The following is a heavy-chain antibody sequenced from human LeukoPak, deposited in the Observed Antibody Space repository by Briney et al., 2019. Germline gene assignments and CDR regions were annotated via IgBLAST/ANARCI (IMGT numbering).Heavy chain of an antibody. V-gene: IGHV3-48*03. CDR3: ARGYGSGWLFDS. Sequence: PGGSLRLSCVASGFSFSSYEINWVRQAPGKGLEWVSYISSSGSTIYYADSVEGRFTISRDNAKNSLYLQMNSLRDEDTAIYYCARGYGSGWLFDSWGQGTLVTVSS. J-gene: IGHJ4*02. D-gene: IGHD6-19*01. CDR2: ISSSGSTI. CDR1: GFSFSSYE.